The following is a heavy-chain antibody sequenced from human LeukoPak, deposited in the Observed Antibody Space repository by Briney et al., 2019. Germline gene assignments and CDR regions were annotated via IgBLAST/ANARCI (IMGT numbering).Heavy chain of an antibody. D-gene: IGHD1-26*01. J-gene: IGHJ4*02. Sequence: LETLSLTCTVSGGSISSSSYYWGWLRQPPGKGLEWIGSIYYSGSTYYNPSLKSRVTISVDTSKNQFSLKLSSVTAADTAVYYCARHSGIVGATRAHDYWGQGTLVTVSS. V-gene: IGHV4-39*01. CDR2: IYYSGST. CDR3: ARHSGIVGATRAHDY. CDR1: GGSISSSSYY.